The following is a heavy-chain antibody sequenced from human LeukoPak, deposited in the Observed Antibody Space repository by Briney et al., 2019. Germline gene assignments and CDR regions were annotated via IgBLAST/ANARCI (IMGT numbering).Heavy chain of an antibody. V-gene: IGHV1-69*05. J-gene: IGHJ5*02. CDR2: IIPIFGTA. CDR1: GGTFSSYA. D-gene: IGHD6-19*01. Sequence: ASVTVSCKASGGTFSSYAISWVRQAPGQGLEWMGGIIPIFGTANYAQKFQGRVTITTDESTSTAYMELSSLRSEDTAVYYCAGAYTQWLFRYNWFDPWGQGTLVTVSS. CDR3: AGAYTQWLFRYNWFDP.